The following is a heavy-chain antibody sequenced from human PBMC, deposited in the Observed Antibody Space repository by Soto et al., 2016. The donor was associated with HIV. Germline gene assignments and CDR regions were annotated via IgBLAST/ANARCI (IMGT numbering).Heavy chain of an antibody. CDR3: ASLRLDLLTWLWSRTQLYFDL. CDR2: ISYSGTT. D-gene: IGHD3-9*01. CDR1: GGSVSSNTFY. Sequence: QVQLQESGPGLVKPSQTLSLTCTVSGGSVSSNTFYWTWIRQHPGKGLEWIGYISYSGTTYYSPSLKSRLTISVDTSKNEFSLKLSSVTAADTAVYYCASLRLDLLTWLWSRTQLYFDLWAVAPWSLSPQ. J-gene: IGHJ2*01. V-gene: IGHV4-31*03.